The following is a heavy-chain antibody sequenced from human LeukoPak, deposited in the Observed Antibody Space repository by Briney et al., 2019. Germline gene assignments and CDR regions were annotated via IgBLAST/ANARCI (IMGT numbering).Heavy chain of an antibody. D-gene: IGHD5-18*01. CDR1: GGPFSGYY. CDR2: INHSGST. J-gene: IGHJ4*02. Sequence: SETLSLTCAVYGGPFSGYYWSWIRQPPGKGLEWIGEINHSGSTNYNPSLKSRVTISVDTSKNQFSLKLSSVTAADTAVYYCARGRPYSYGRKKAYFDYWGQGTLVTVSS. CDR3: ARGRPYSYGRKKAYFDY. V-gene: IGHV4-34*01.